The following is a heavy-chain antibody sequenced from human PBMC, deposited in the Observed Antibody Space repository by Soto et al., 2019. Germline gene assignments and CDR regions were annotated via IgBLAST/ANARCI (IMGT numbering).Heavy chain of an antibody. CDR2: IYYSGST. V-gene: IGHV4-30-4*01. CDR1: GGSISSGDYY. D-gene: IGHD3-3*01. Sequence: SETLSLTCTVSGGSISSGDYYWSWIRQPPEKGLEWIGYIYYSGSTYYNPSLKSRVTISVDTSKNQFSLKLSSVTAADTAVYYCARGRVLRFLEWLSSFDYWGQGTLVTVSS. CDR3: ARGRVLRFLEWLSSFDY. J-gene: IGHJ4*02.